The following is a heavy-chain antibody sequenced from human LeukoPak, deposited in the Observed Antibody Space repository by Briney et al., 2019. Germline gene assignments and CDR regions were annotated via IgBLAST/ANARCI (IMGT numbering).Heavy chain of an antibody. J-gene: IGHJ4*02. CDR2: IIPIFGTA. V-gene: IGHV1-69*05. CDR1: GGTFSSYA. D-gene: IGHD6-13*01. Sequence: SVKVSCTSSGGTFSSYAISWVRQAPGQGLEWMGGIIPIFGTANYAQKFQGRVTITTDESTSTAYMELSSLRSEDTAVYYCAREGRIAAAGTGLDYWGQGTLVTVSS. CDR3: AREGRIAAAGTGLDY.